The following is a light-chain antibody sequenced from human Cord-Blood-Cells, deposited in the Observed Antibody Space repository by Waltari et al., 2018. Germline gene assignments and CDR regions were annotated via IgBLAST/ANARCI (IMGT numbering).Light chain of an antibody. V-gene: IGKV1-39*01. CDR3: QQSYSTPR. J-gene: IGKJ1*01. Sequence: DIQMTQSPSSLSPSVGDRVTITCRARQRISSYLNWYQQKPGKAPRLLIYAASSLESGVPSRFSGSGSGTDFTLTISSLQPEDFATYYCQQSYSTPRFGQGTKVEIK. CDR1: QRISSY. CDR2: AAS.